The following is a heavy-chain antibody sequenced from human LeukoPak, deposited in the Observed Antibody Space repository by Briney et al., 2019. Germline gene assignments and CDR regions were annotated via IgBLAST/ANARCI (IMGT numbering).Heavy chain of an antibody. V-gene: IGHV3-74*01. CDR2: LNSDGSST. CDR1: GFTFSSYW. D-gene: IGHD3-10*01. Sequence: GGSLRLSCAASGFTFSSYWMHWVRQAPGKGLVFVSRLNSDGSSTVYADSAKGRFTISRDNAENKLYLQMNSLGVEDTAVYYCARVALSQGLDAWGQGTLVTVSS. J-gene: IGHJ5*02. CDR3: ARVALSQGLDA.